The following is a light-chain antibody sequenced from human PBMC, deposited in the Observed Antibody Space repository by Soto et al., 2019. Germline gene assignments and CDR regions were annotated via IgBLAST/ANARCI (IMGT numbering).Light chain of an antibody. CDR1: QSISTW. J-gene: IGKJ1*01. CDR2: DAS. V-gene: IGKV1-5*01. Sequence: DIQLTQSPSTLSASVGDRVSITCRASQSISTWLAWYQQKPGKALKLLIFDASSLESRVSSRFSGRGSGTQFTLTISSLQPDDFATYYCQQYSTYPWTFGQGAKVEFK. CDR3: QQYSTYPWT.